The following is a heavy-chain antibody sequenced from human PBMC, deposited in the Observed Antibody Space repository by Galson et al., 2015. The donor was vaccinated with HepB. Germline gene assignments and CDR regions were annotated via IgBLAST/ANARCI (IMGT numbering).Heavy chain of an antibody. CDR3: ARDGLYCSSTSCYMGYYYYYGMDV. CDR2: INPNSGGT. CDR1: GYTFTGYY. J-gene: IGHJ6*02. V-gene: IGHV1-2*04. D-gene: IGHD2-2*01. Sequence: SVKVSCKASGYTFTGYYMHWVRQAPGQGLEWMGWINPNSGGTNYAQKFQGWVTMTRDTSISTAYMELSRLRSDDTAVYYCARDGLYCSSTSCYMGYYYYYGMDVWGQGTTVTVSS.